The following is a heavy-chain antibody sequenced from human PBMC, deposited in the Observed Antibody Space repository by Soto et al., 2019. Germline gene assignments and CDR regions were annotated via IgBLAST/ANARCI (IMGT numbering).Heavy chain of an antibody. J-gene: IGHJ4*02. D-gene: IGHD3-10*01. CDR1: GFSFSSSG. Sequence: GGSLRLSCAASGFSFSSSGMHWVRQAPGKGLEWVSAFWYDGSNKYYADSVKGRFTISRDISKNTLYLQMNSLRAEDTAVYYCGRDYKWFGNFFLHDWGQGSLVIVCS. V-gene: IGHV3-33*01. CDR2: FWYDGSNK. CDR3: GRDYKWFGNFFLHD.